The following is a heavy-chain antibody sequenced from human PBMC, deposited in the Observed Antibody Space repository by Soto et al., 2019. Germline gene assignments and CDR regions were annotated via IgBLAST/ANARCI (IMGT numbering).Heavy chain of an antibody. V-gene: IGHV1-18*01. D-gene: IGHD6-6*01. CDR3: ARSRGVYSSSSSFDY. CDR2: ISAYNGNT. J-gene: IGHJ4*02. CDR1: GYTFTSYC. Sequence: ASVKVSCKASGYTFTSYCISWVRQAPGQGLEWMGWISAYNGNTNYAQKLQGRVTMTTDTSTSTAYMELRSLRSDDTAVYYCARSRGVYSSSSSFDYWGQGTLVTVSS.